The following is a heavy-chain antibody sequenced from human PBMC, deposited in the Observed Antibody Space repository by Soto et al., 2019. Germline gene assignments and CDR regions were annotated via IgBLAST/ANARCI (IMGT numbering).Heavy chain of an antibody. D-gene: IGHD3-22*01. CDR2: INAGNGNT. V-gene: IGHV1-3*01. CDR3: ATGGPYYYDSSGQFDY. CDR1: GYTFTSYA. Sequence: ASVKVSCKASGYTFTSYAMHWVRQAPGQRLEWMGWINAGNGNTKYSQKFQGRVTMTEDTSTDTAYMELSSLRSEDTAVYYCATGGPYYYDSSGQFDYWGQGTLVTVSS. J-gene: IGHJ4*02.